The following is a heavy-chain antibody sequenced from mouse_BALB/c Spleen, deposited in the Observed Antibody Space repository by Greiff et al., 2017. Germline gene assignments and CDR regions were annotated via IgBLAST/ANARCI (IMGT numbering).Heavy chain of an antibody. J-gene: IGHJ2*01. CDR3: ASSYYYGSSYPFDY. V-gene: IGHV2-9*02. Sequence: VKLVESGPGLVAPSQSLSITCTVSGFSLTSYGVHWVRQPPGKGLEWLGVIWAGGSTNYNSALMSRLSISKDNSKSQVFLKMNSLQTDDTAMYYCASSYYYGSSYPFDYWGQGTTLTVSS. D-gene: IGHD1-1*01. CDR2: IWAGGST. CDR1: GFSLTSYG.